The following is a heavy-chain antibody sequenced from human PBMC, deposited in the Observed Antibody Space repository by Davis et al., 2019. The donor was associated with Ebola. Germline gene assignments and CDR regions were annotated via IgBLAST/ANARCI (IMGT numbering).Heavy chain of an antibody. CDR1: GFTFDDYA. V-gene: IGHV3-9*01. D-gene: IGHD3-22*01. J-gene: IGHJ6*02. CDR3: AKDRYYDSSGSTFYYGMDV. CDR2: ISWNSGSI. Sequence: PGGSLRLSCAASGFTFDDYAMHWVRQAPGKGLEWVSGISWNSGSIGYADSVKGRFTISRDNAKNSLYLQMNSLRAEDTALYYCAKDRYYDSSGSTFYYGMDVWGQGTTVTVSS.